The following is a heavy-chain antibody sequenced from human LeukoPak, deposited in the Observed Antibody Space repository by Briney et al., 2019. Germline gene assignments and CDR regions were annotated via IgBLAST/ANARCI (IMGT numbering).Heavy chain of an antibody. CDR2: IYASGSP. Sequence: TLSLTCTVSVGSISSWSYFWLWIPQPAGEGLEWFGHIYASGSPNYNPSLKSRPTVSGHTPKKQFSLQLSVVTAADTAVYYCARDNARGGSFSDYLRYFHHWGQGTLVTVSS. CDR1: VGSISSWSYF. J-gene: IGHJ1*01. D-gene: IGHD5/OR15-5a*01. CDR3: ARDNARGGSFSDYLRYFHH. V-gene: IGHV4-61*09.